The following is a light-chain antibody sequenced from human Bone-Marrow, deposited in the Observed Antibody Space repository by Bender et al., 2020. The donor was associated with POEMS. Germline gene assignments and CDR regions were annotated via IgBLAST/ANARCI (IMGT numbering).Light chain of an antibody. CDR1: KLGDKY. J-gene: IGLJ2*01. V-gene: IGLV3-1*01. CDR3: QAWERSTAHVA. CDR2: EDS. Sequence: SYEMTQPPSVSVSPGQTATITCSGDKLGDKYVSWYQQRPDQSPVLVMSEDSKRPSGTPKRFSASNSGNAATLTISGAQPMDEAEYYCQAWERSTAHVALGGGTKLTVL.